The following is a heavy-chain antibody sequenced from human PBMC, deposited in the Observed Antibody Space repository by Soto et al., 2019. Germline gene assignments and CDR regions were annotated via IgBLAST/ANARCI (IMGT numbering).Heavy chain of an antibody. D-gene: IGHD2-2*01. Sequence: SETLCLTCTVSGVSIGNQFWSWILQPPGKGLEWIVYISYRGNTNYNPSLKSRITITVDTSKSQFSLKLSSVTAADTAVYYCARDLGSTSRLDPWGRGTLVTVSS. CDR2: ISYRGNT. V-gene: IGHV4-59*11. CDR1: GVSIGNQF. J-gene: IGHJ5*02. CDR3: ARDLGSTSRLDP.